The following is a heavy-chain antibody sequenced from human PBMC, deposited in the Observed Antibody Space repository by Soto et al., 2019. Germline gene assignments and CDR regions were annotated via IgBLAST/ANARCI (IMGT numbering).Heavy chain of an antibody. CDR1: GFTFGSYA. CDR2: LYGSGGGI. CDR3: AKDAVSGDGVWLAHD. D-gene: IGHD4-17*01. J-gene: IGHJ4*02. Sequence: GGSLRLSCAASGFTFGSYAMIWIRQVPGKGLEWISGLYGSGGGIHYADSVKGRFTISRDNSAYSVYLQMTNLRVEDTAVYYCAKDAVSGDGVWLAHDWGQGTVVTVSS. V-gene: IGHV3-23*01.